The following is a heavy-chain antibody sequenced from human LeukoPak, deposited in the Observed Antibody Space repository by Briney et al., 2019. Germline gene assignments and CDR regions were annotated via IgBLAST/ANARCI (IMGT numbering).Heavy chain of an antibody. D-gene: IGHD6-19*01. V-gene: IGHV4-59*01. CDR3: ARYLPSSGWFHYFDY. CDR2: IYYSGST. Sequence: PSETLSLTCTVSGGSISSYYWSWIRQPPGKGLEWIGYIYYSGSTNYNPFLKSRVTISVDTSKNQFSLKLSSVTAADTAVYYCARYLPSSGWFHYFDYWGQGTLVTVSS. J-gene: IGHJ4*02. CDR1: GGSISSYY.